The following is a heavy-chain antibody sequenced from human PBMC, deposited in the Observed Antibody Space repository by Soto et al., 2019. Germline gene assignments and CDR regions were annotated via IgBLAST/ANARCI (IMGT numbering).Heavy chain of an antibody. J-gene: IGHJ1*01. D-gene: IGHD6-13*01. V-gene: IGHV1-46*01. Sequence: QVQLVQSGAEVKKPGASVKVSCKASGYTFTSYYMHWVRQAPGQGLEWMGIINPSGGSTSYAQKFQGRVTMTRDTSTSTVYMELSSLRSAHTAVYYCARDRRGLAAAGSARYFQHWGQGTLVTVSS. CDR1: GYTFTSYY. CDR3: ARDRRGLAAAGSARYFQH. CDR2: INPSGGST.